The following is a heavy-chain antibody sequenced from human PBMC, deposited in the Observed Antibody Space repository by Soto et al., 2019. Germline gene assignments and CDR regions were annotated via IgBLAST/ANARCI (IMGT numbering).Heavy chain of an antibody. J-gene: IGHJ6*02. D-gene: IGHD6-13*01. CDR3: ARDRIAGSTYYYGMDV. CDR1: GGIFSSYA. V-gene: IGHV1-69*01. CDR2: IIPIFGTE. Sequence: QVQLVQSGAEVKKPGSSVRVSCKASGGIFSSYAISWVRQAPGQGLEWMGGIIPIFGTENYAQKFQGRVTITADESKSTAYMELRSLRSEDTAVSYCARDRIAGSTYYYGMDVWGQGTTVSVSS.